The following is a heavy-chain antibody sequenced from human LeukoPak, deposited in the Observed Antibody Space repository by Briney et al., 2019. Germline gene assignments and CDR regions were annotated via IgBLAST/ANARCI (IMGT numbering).Heavy chain of an antibody. CDR1: GFTFSNYA. CDR2: ISGGGGST. CDR3: ARQVAAAGITNPGRGDC. D-gene: IGHD6-13*01. J-gene: IGHJ4*02. Sequence: GGSLRLSCAASGFTFSNYAMSWVRQAPGKGLEWVSVISGGGGSTYYADSVKGRFTVSRDNSKNTMYVQMNSLRAEDTAVYYCARQVAAAGITNPGRGDCWGQGTLVTVSS. V-gene: IGHV3-23*01.